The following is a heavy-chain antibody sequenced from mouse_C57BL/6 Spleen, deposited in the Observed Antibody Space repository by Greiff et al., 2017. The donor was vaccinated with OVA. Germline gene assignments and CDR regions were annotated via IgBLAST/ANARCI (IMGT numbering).Heavy chain of an antibody. CDR2: IRSKSNNYAT. D-gene: IGHD1-1*01. V-gene: IGHV10-1*01. J-gene: IGHJ2*01. Sequence: EVQLVESGGGLVQPKGSLKLSCAASGFSFNTYAMNWVRQAPGKGLEWVARIRSKSNNYATYYADSVKDRFTISRDDSESMLYLQMNNLKTEDTAMYYCVRGDYYGSSYDFDDWGQGTTLTVSS. CDR3: VRGDYYGSSYDFDD. CDR1: GFSFNTYA.